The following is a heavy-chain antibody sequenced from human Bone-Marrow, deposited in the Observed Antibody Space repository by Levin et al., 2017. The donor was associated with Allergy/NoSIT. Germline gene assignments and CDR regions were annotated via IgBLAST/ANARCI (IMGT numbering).Heavy chain of an antibody. V-gene: IGHV1-18*01. Sequence: ASVKVSCKASGYTFTSYGISWVRQAPGQGLEWMGWISAYNGNTNYAQKLQGRVTMTTDTSTSTAYMELRSLRSDDTAVYYCARTYYDFWSGYREESFDYWGQGTLVTVSS. D-gene: IGHD3-3*01. CDR3: ARTYYDFWSGYREESFDY. CDR1: GYTFTSYG. CDR2: ISAYNGNT. J-gene: IGHJ4*02.